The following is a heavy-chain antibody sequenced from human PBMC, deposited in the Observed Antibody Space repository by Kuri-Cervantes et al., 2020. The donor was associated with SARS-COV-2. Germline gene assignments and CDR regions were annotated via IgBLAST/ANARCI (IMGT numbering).Heavy chain of an antibody. Sequence: GESLKISCAASGFTFSSYSMNWVRQAPGKGLEWVSYISSSSSTIYYADSVKGRFTISRDNAKNSLYLRMNSLRDEDTAVYYCTRDSRPNIVVVVAARNWFDPWGQGTLVTVSS. CDR1: GFTFSSYS. CDR3: TRDSRPNIVVVVAARNWFDP. V-gene: IGHV3-48*02. CDR2: ISSSSSTI. J-gene: IGHJ5*02. D-gene: IGHD2-15*01.